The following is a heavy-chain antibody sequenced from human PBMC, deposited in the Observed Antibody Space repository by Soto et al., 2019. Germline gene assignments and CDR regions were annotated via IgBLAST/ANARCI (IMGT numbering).Heavy chain of an antibody. CDR2: IYPGDSDT. J-gene: IGHJ4*02. CDR1: GYSFTTYW. V-gene: IGHV5-51*01. Sequence: GESLKISCKASGYSFTTYWIGWVLQMPGKGLEWMGVIYPGDSDTRYSPSFQGQVTISADKSISTAYLQWSSLKASDTAMYYCARQSSGWQTNDYWGPGTLVTVSS. D-gene: IGHD6-19*01. CDR3: ARQSSGWQTNDY.